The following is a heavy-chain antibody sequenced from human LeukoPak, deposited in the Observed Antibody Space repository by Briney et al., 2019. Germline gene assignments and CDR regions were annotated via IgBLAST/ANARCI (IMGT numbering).Heavy chain of an antibody. CDR2: LYHSGST. CDR3: ARQVGIGSGSHRPYFDY. Sequence: SETLSLTCAVSGGSISSSNWWSWVRQPPGKGLEWIGELYHSGSTNYNPSLKSRVNISVDKSKNQFSLKLSSVTAADTAVYYCARQVGIGSGSHRPYFDYWGQGTLVTVSS. D-gene: IGHD3-10*01. V-gene: IGHV4-4*02. CDR1: GGSISSSNW. J-gene: IGHJ4*02.